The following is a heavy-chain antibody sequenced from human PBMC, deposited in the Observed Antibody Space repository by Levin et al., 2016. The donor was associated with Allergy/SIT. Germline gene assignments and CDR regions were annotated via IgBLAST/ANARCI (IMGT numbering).Heavy chain of an antibody. D-gene: IGHD2/OR15-2a*01. V-gene: IGHV1-2*02. CDR2: INPKSKRGDT. Sequence: ASVKVSCKTSGYTFTAYYIHWVRQAPGQGLEWVGWINPKSKRGDTKIAQRFQGRFTLTRDTAMNTAYLEVNRLTSDDTAVYYCARDSGLPGEYWYFDLWGRGTQVTVSS. CDR3: ARDSGLPGEYWYFDL. CDR1: GYTFTAYY. J-gene: IGHJ2*01.